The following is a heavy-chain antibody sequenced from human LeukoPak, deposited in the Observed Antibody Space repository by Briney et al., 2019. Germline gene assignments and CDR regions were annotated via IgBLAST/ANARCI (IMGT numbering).Heavy chain of an antibody. V-gene: IGHV3-23*01. CDR2: ISGSGGST. J-gene: IGHJ3*02. D-gene: IGHD4/OR15-4a*01. CDR1: GFTFSSYG. CDR3: AKVSLNMVNDAFDI. Sequence: GGTLRLSCAASGFTFSSYGMSWVRQAPGKGLEWVSAISGSGGSTYYADSVKGRFTISRDNSKNTLYLQMNSLRAEDTAMYYCAKVSLNMVNDAFDIWGQGTMVSVSS.